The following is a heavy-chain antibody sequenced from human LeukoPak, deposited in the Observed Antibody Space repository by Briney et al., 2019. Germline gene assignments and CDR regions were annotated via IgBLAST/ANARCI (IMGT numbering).Heavy chain of an antibody. Sequence: PSETLSLTCTVSGASISSSSYYWGWIRQPPGKGLEWIGSIYYSGSTYYNPSLKSRLTISVDMSTNQFSLKLSSVTAADTAIYYCARRTIVATIDYWGQGTLATVSS. CDR3: ARRTIVATIDY. CDR2: IYYSGST. D-gene: IGHD5-12*01. CDR1: GASISSSSYY. J-gene: IGHJ4*02. V-gene: IGHV4-39*01.